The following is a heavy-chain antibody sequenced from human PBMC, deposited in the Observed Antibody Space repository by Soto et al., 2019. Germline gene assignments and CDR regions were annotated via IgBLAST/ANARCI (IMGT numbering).Heavy chain of an antibody. CDR3: AKEGTVTKQFDY. J-gene: IGHJ4*02. Sequence: PWGSLRLSCAASGFTFSSYAMSWVRQAPGKGLEWVSPISGSGGSTYYADSVKGRVTISRDNSKNTLYLQMNSLRAEDTAVYYCAKEGTVTKQFDYWGQGTLVTVSS. CDR1: GFTFSSYA. V-gene: IGHV3-23*01. D-gene: IGHD1-1*01. CDR2: ISGSGGST.